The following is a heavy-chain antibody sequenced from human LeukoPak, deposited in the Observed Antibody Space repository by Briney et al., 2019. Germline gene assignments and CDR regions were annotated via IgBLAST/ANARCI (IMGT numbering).Heavy chain of an antibody. D-gene: IGHD1-26*01. CDR3: TRRPVVGAALRTYYFDY. V-gene: IGHV4-39*01. CDR2: IYYGGTT. CDR1: GGSISSSNYY. J-gene: IGHJ4*02. Sequence: SETLSLTCTVSGGSISSSNYYRGWVRQPPGKGLEWIGSIYYGGTTYYNPSLKSRITISVDTSRHQFSLKLSSVTAADTAVYYCTRRPVVGAALRTYYFDYWGQGALVTVSS.